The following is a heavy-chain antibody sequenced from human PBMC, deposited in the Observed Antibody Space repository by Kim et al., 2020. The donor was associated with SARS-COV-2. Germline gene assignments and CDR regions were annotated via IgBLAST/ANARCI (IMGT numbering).Heavy chain of an antibody. Sequence: SETLSLTCTVSGGSISSGSYYWSWIRQPAGKGLEWIGRIYTSGSTNYNPSLKSRVTISVDTSKNQFSLKLSSVTAADTAVYYCARYSGDSSGYLDYWGQGTLVTVSS. V-gene: IGHV4-61*02. CDR3: ARYSGDSSGYLDY. CDR2: IYTSGST. J-gene: IGHJ4*02. D-gene: IGHD3-22*01. CDR1: GGSISSGSYY.